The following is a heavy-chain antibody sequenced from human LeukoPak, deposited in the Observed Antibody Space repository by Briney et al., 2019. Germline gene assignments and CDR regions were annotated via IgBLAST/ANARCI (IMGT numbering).Heavy chain of an antibody. Sequence: GGSLRLSCAASGLTFRGYAVNWVRQAPGQGLEWVSLVSATGDSTYYADSVKGRFTISRDNSKDMVFLQMNSLRAEDAAVYFCAKGTPTLDCWGQGTRVTVSS. CDR1: GLTFRGYA. D-gene: IGHD3-16*01. CDR2: VSATGDST. CDR3: AKGTPTLDC. V-gene: IGHV3-23*01. J-gene: IGHJ4*02.